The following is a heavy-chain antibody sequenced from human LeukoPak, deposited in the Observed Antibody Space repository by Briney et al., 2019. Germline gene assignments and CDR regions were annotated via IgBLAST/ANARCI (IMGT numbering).Heavy chain of an antibody. V-gene: IGHV3-7*01. CDR1: GFTFNNYW. CDR3: ARDGVSWYVAY. CDR2: IRQDGGEK. D-gene: IGHD6-13*01. Sequence: GGSLRLSCAASGFTFNNYWMSWVRQAPGKGLEWVANIRQDGGEKYYVDSVKGRFTISRDNARNSLYLQMSSLRAEDTAVYYCARDGVSWYVAYWGQGTLVTVSS. J-gene: IGHJ4*02.